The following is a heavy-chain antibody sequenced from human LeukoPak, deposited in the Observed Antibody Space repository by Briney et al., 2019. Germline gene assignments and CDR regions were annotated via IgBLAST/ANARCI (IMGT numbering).Heavy chain of an antibody. Sequence: PGVSLRRSCAGSGFTVSSQAMSWHRQAPGQGLEWVSGISGSGGSTSYADSGKGRFTISRDNSKNTLYLQMNSLRAEDTAVYYCARGVGGPAGKGYYFDYWGQGTLVTVSS. V-gene: IGHV3-23*01. D-gene: IGHD2-2*01. CDR2: ISGSGGST. CDR3: ARGVGGPAGKGYYFDY. J-gene: IGHJ4*02. CDR1: GFTVSSQA.